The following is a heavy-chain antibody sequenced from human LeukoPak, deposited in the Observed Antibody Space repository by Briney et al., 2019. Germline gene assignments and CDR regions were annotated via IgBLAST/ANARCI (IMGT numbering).Heavy chain of an antibody. Sequence: PGGSLRLSCAASGFTFSSYGMHWVRQAPGKGLEWVAVIWYDGSNKYYADSVKGRFTISRDNSKNTLYLQMNSLRAEDTALYYCVREVSKYFDYWGQGTLVAVAS. V-gene: IGHV3-33*01. CDR3: VREVSKYFDY. CDR1: GFTFSSYG. CDR2: IWYDGSNK. D-gene: IGHD2-2*01. J-gene: IGHJ4*02.